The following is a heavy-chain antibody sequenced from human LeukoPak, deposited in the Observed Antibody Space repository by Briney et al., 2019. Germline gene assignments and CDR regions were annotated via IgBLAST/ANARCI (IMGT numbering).Heavy chain of an antibody. V-gene: IGHV3-21*01. Sequence: GGSLRLSCAASGFTFSSYSMNWVRQAPGKGLEWVSSISSSSSYIYYADSVKGRFTISRDNAKNSLYLQMNSLRAEDTAVYYCARETYDSSGYPPGYFDYWGQGTLVTVSS. CDR2: ISSSSSYI. D-gene: IGHD3-22*01. J-gene: IGHJ4*02. CDR1: GFTFSSYS. CDR3: ARETYDSSGYPPGYFDY.